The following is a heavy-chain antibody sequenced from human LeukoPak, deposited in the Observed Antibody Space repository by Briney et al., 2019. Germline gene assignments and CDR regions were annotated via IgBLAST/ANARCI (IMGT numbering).Heavy chain of an antibody. Sequence: HGASVKVSCKASGYTFTSYGISWVRQAPGQGLEWMGGIIPIFGTANYAQKFQGRVTITADESTSTAYMELSSLRSEDTAVYYCARESIYYDSSGYYGTGGFDYWGQGTLVTVSS. CDR3: ARESIYYDSSGYYGTGGFDY. CDR1: GYTFTSYG. D-gene: IGHD3-22*01. CDR2: IIPIFGTA. V-gene: IGHV1-69*13. J-gene: IGHJ4*02.